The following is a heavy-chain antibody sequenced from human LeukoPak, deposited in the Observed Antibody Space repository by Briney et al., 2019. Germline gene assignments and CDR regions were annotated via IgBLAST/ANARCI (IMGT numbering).Heavy chain of an antibody. V-gene: IGHV1-18*01. Sequence: GASVKVSCKASGYTFTSYGISWVRQAPGQGLEWMGWISAYNGNTNYAQKLQGRVTMTTDTSTSTAYMELRSLRSDDTAVYYCAREQTHHLLRFLEWVDAFDIWGQGTMVTVSS. D-gene: IGHD3-3*01. CDR3: AREQTHHLLRFLEWVDAFDI. J-gene: IGHJ3*02. CDR2: ISAYNGNT. CDR1: GYTFTSYG.